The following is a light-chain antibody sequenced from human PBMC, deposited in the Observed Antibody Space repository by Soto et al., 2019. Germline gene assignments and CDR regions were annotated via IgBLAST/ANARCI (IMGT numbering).Light chain of an antibody. CDR3: GSITRSSTSV. V-gene: IGLV2-14*01. Sequence: QSVLSQPASVSGSPGQSITISCTGTSSDVGGFEYVSWYQHQPGKAPKLIIYDVTKRPSGVSNRFSGSKSGNTASLTISGIPAEDEGDYYCGSITRSSTSVFGTGTKGTVL. CDR2: DVT. CDR1: SSDVGGFEY. J-gene: IGLJ1*01.